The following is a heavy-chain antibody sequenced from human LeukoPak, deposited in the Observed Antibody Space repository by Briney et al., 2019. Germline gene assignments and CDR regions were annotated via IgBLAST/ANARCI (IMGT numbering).Heavy chain of an antibody. V-gene: IGHV1-69*05. D-gene: IGHD6-13*01. CDR1: GGTFSVYG. CDR3: ARDRLAAAGTNDAFDI. J-gene: IGHJ3*02. CDR2: SIPIFGTA. Sequence: SVKLSCKASGGTFSVYGISWVRQAPGQGLEWMGGSIPIFGTANYAQKFQGRVTITTDESTSTAYMELSSLRSEDTAVYYCARDRLAAAGTNDAFDIWGQGTMVTVSS.